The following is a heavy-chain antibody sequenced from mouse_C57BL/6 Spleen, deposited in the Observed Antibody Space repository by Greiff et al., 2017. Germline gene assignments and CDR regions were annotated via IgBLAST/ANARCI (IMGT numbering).Heavy chain of an antibody. CDR3: AREGYGSSPWFAY. Sequence: QVQLQQSGPELVKPGASVKISCKASGYAFSSSWMNWVKQRPGKGLEWIGRLYPGDGDTNYNGKFKGKATLTADKSSSTAYMQLSSLTSEDSAVYFCAREGYGSSPWFAYWGQGTLVTVSA. V-gene: IGHV1-82*01. CDR2: LYPGDGDT. J-gene: IGHJ3*01. CDR1: GYAFSSSW. D-gene: IGHD1-1*01.